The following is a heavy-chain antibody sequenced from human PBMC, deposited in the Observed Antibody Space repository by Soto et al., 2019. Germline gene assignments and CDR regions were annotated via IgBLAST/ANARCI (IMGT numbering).Heavy chain of an antibody. CDR3: ARDRDYYDSSGYSNDYYYYYGMDV. CDR1: GFTFSSYG. V-gene: IGHV3-33*01. D-gene: IGHD3-22*01. CDR2: IWYDGSNK. Sequence: GGSLRLSCAASGFTFSSYGMHWVRQAPGKGLEWVAVIWYDGSNKYYADSVKGRFTISRDNSKNTLYLQMNSLRAEDTAVYYCARDRDYYDSSGYSNDYYYYYGMDVWGQGTTVTVSS. J-gene: IGHJ6*02.